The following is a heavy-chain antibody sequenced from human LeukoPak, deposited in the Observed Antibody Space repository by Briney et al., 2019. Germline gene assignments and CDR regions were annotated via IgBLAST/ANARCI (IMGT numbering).Heavy chain of an antibody. D-gene: IGHD2-2*01. CDR2: IYTSGST. Sequence: SETLSLTCTVSGGSISSYYWSWIRQPPGKGLEWIGYIYTSGSTNYNPSLKSRVTISVDTSKNQFSLKLSSVTAADTAVYYCARQAIVVVPAADTLYYYYYYMDVWGKGTTVTVSS. CDR3: ARQAIVVVPAADTLYYYYYYMDV. J-gene: IGHJ6*03. V-gene: IGHV4-4*09. CDR1: GGSISSYY.